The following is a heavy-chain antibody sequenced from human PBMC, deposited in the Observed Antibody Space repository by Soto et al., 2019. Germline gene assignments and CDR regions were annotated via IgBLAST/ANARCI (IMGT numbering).Heavy chain of an antibody. CDR3: TRNLYNTGDFDH. V-gene: IGHV1-8*02. D-gene: IGHD1-20*01. J-gene: IGHJ4*02. Sequence: QVQLMQSGAEVRKPGASVKVSCKASGYTFTDYDINWVRQATGQGLEWLGWMTPKSGYTGNAQKCQGRVTLTRDTSRGTAYMELSSLTSEDTAVYYCTRNLYNTGDFDHRGQGTLVTVSS. CDR1: GYTFTDYD. CDR2: MTPKSGYT.